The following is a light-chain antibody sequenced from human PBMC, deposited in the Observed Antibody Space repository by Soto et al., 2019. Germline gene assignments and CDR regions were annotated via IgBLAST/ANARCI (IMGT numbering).Light chain of an antibody. Sequence: IQLTQSPSSLSAFVCDSVTIPCRASQGISSFLAWYQQKPGKAPKLLIYAASTLQSGVPSRFSGSGSGTDFTLTISSLQTEDFATYFCQQLNSYPITFGQGTRLEIK. CDR2: AAS. CDR3: QQLNSYPIT. J-gene: IGKJ5*01. V-gene: IGKV1-9*01. CDR1: QGISSF.